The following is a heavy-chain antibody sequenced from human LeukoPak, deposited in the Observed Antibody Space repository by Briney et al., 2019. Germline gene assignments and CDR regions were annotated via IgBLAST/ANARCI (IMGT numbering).Heavy chain of an antibody. V-gene: IGHV3-53*01. D-gene: IGHD6-13*01. Sequence: PGGSLRLSCAASGFTVSSNYMSWVRQAPGKGLEWVSVIYSGGSTYYADSVKGRFTISRDNSKNTLYLQMNSLRAEDTAVYYCARVAAAGKYYFDYWGQGTLVTVSS. CDR3: ARVAAAGKYYFDY. J-gene: IGHJ4*02. CDR2: IYSGGST. CDR1: GFTVSSNY.